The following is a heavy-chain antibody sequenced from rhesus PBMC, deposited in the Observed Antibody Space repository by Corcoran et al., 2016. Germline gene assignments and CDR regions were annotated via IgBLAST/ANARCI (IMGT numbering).Heavy chain of an antibody. CDR2: CDPKNGEA. J-gene: IGHJ4*01. V-gene: IGHV1-111*02. CDR1: GYTFTDYY. D-gene: IGHD1-1*01. CDR3: ATDQRYSVGYFDY. Sequence: EVQLVQSGAEVKKPGASVKISCKASGYTFTDYYLHWVRQAPGKGREWMGRCDPKNGEAIHAQKFQDRVTITADTSTDTAYMELSSLRSEDTAVYYCATDQRYSVGYFDYWGQGVLVTVSS.